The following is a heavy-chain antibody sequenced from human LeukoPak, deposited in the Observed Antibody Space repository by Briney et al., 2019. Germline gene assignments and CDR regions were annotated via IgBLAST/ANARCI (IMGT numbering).Heavy chain of an antibody. CDR2: ISAYNGNT. J-gene: IGHJ5*02. CDR3: ARVSLSSSWKNWFDP. V-gene: IGHV1-18*01. D-gene: IGHD6-13*01. CDR1: GYTFTSYG. Sequence: ASVKVSCKASGYTFTSYGISWVRQAPGQGLEWMGWISAYNGNTNYAQKLQGRVTMTTDTSTSTAYMELRSLRSDGTAVYYCARVSLSSSWKNWFDPWGQGTLVTVSS.